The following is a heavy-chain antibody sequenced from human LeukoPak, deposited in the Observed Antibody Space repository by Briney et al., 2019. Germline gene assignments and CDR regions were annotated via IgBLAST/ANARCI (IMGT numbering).Heavy chain of an antibody. CDR2: ITQSGST. CDR3: ASQYCSNTSCYTFLDY. V-gene: IGHV4-34*01. D-gene: IGHD2-2*02. J-gene: IGHJ4*02. CDR1: GESFSGYY. Sequence: SETLSLTCAVYGESFSGYYWSWICQPPRKGVGWVGEITQSGSTNYNPSLKSRVAMSVDTSKNQFSLKLNSVTAADTAVYYCASQYCSNTSCYTFLDYWGQGALVTVSS.